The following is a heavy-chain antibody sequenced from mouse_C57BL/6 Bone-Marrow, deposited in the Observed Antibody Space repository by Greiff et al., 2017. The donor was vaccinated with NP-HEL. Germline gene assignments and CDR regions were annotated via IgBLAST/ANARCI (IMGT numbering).Heavy chain of an antibody. Sequence: VQLQQSGPELVKPGASVKISCKASGYAFSSSWMNWVKQRPGKGLEWIGRIYPGDGATNYNGKFKGKATLTADKSSSTAYMQLSSLTSEDSAVYFCARSGYFDVWGTGTTVTVSS. CDR3: ARSGYFDV. CDR1: GYAFSSSW. V-gene: IGHV1-82*01. CDR2: IYPGDGAT. J-gene: IGHJ1*03.